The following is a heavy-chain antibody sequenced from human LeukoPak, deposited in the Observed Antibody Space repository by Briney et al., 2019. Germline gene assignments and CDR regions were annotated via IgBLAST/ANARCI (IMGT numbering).Heavy chain of an antibody. CDR1: GGTFSSYA. CDR3: ARGPSIAAAGTFDY. V-gene: IGHV1-69*06. D-gene: IGHD6-13*01. J-gene: IGHJ4*02. Sequence: ASVKVSCKASGGTFSSYAISWVRQAPGQGLEWMGGIIPIFGTANHAQKFQGRVTITADKSTSTAYMELSSLRSEDTAVYYCARGPSIAAAGTFDYWGQGTLVTVSS. CDR2: IIPIFGTA.